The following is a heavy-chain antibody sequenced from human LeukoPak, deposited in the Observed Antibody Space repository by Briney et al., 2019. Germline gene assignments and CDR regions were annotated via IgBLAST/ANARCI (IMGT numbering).Heavy chain of an antibody. CDR2: ISGSGGST. Sequence: GGSLRLSCAASGFTLSSDAMSWVRQAPGKGLEWVSAISGSGGSTYYADSVKGRFTISRDNSKNTLYLQMNSLRAEDTAVYSCAKLGGATPYFDYWGQGTLVTVSS. CDR3: AKLGGATPYFDY. V-gene: IGHV3-23*01. D-gene: IGHD1-26*01. J-gene: IGHJ4*02. CDR1: GFTLSSDA.